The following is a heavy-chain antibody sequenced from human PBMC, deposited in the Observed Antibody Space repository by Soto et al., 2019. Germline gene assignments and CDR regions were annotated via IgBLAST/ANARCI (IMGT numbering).Heavy chain of an antibody. CDR1: GFTFSSYA. J-gene: IGHJ4*02. D-gene: IGHD3-10*01. V-gene: IGHV3-23*01. CDR2: ISGSGGST. CDR3: AKGTQNPYYYGSGSYYRGPYYFDY. Sequence: EVQLLESGGGLVQPGGSLRLSCAASGFTFSSYAMSWVRQAPGKVLEWVSAISGSGGSTYYADSVKGRFTISRDNSKNTLYLQMNSLRAEDTAVYYCAKGTQNPYYYGSGSYYRGPYYFDYWGQGTLVTVSS.